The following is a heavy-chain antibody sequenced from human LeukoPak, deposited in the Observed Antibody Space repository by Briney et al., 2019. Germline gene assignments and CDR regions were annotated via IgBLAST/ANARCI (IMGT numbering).Heavy chain of an antibody. CDR3: ARELLNAPTPGAY. J-gene: IGHJ4*02. V-gene: IGHV4-4*02. D-gene: IGHD2-21*01. CDR2: VHRSGST. CDR1: IDSTNGNY. Sequence: PSETLSLTCAVSIDSTNGNYWSWVRQCPGKGLEWIGEVHRSGSTNYKPSLKRRVTISIDRSKDQISLDLTSVTAADTAVYYCARELLNAPTPGAYWGQGILVTVSS.